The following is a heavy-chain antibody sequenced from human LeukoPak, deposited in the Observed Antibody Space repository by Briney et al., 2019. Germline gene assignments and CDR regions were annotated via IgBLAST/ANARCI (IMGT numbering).Heavy chain of an antibody. D-gene: IGHD6-19*01. V-gene: IGHV3-7*01. CDR3: ARDRYELGLRAVAPRTDAFDI. J-gene: IGHJ3*02. CDR1: GFTFSSYW. Sequence: AGGSLRLSCAASGFTFSSYWMSWVRQAPGKGLEWVANIKQDGSEKYYVDSVKGRFTISRDNAKNSLYLQMNSLRAEDTAVYYCARDRYELGLRAVAPRTDAFDIWGQGTMVTVSS. CDR2: IKQDGSEK.